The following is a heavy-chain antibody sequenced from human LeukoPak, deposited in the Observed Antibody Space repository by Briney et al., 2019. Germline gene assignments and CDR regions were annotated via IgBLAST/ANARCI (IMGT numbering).Heavy chain of an antibody. CDR2: IYPGDSDL. CDR1: GYSFTSFW. CDR3: ARREMATTYTFDY. V-gene: IGHV5-51*01. J-gene: IGHJ4*02. D-gene: IGHD5-24*01. Sequence: GESLKISCKGSGYSFTSFWIAWVRQRPGKGLEWMGIIYPGDSDLRYSPSFQGQVTILADKSISTAYLQWSSLKASDTAMYYCARREMATTYTFDYWGQGTLVTVSS.